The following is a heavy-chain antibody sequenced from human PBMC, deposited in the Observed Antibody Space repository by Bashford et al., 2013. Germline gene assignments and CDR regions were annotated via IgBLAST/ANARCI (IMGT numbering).Heavy chain of an antibody. D-gene: IGHD3-10*01. J-gene: IGHJ6*03. CDR3: ARDNGSGSYYTDYYMDV. Sequence: WVRQAPGQGLEWMGGIIPIFGTANYAQKFQGRVTITADKSTSTAYMELSSLRSEDTAVYYCARDNGSGSYYTDYYMDVVGQRDHGHRLL. CDR2: IIPIFGTA. V-gene: IGHV1-69*06.